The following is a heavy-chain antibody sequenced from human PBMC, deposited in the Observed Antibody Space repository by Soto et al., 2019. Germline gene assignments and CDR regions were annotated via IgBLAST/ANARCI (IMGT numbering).Heavy chain of an antibody. CDR1: GFPFSMFA. CDR3: AKASGRVHYGMHV. Sequence: EVQVLESGGGSVQPGGSLRLSCAASGFPFSMFAMNWVRQAPGKGLAWVSGIRGSGGGTYYADSVKGRFTISRDDSRNMLYLEMNTLRGEDTAVYYCAKASGRVHYGMHVWGQGTTVTVSS. J-gene: IGHJ6*02. V-gene: IGHV3-23*01. D-gene: IGHD3-10*01. CDR2: IRGSGGGT.